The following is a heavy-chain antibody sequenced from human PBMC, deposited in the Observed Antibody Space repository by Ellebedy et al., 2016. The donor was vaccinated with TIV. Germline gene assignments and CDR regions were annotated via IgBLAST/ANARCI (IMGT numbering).Heavy chain of an antibody. CDR3: TTLWFGELLGEDY. V-gene: IGHV3-15*01. Sequence: GESLKISCAASGFTFSKAWMSWVRQAPGKGLEWVGRIKSKTDGKTTDYAAPVKGRFTITRDDSKTTLYLQMNSLKIEDTAVYYCTTLWFGELLGEDYWGQGTLVTVSS. D-gene: IGHD3-10*01. CDR1: GFTFSKAW. CDR2: IKSKTDGKTT. J-gene: IGHJ4*02.